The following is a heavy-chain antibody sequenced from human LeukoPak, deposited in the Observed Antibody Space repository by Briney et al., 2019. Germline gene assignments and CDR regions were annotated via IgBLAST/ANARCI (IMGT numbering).Heavy chain of an antibody. CDR1: GFAFSSYG. CDR3: ANLYGSGSILGDY. Sequence: PGGSLRLSCAASGFAFSSYGMHWVRQAPGKGLEWVAFIRYDGSNKYYADSVKGRFTISRDNSKNTLYLQMNSLRAEDTAVYYCANLYGSGSILGDYWGQGTLVTVSS. D-gene: IGHD3-10*01. CDR2: IRYDGSNK. J-gene: IGHJ4*02. V-gene: IGHV3-30*02.